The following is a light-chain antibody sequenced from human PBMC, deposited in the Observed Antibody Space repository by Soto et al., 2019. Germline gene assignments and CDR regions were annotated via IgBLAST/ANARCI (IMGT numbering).Light chain of an antibody. CDR1: QSIFSNY. J-gene: IGKJ1*01. CDR2: GAS. V-gene: IGKV3-20*01. Sequence: EVMLTQSPGTLSLSPGERATLSCRASQSIFSNYLAWYQQKSGQAPRLLIYGASNRATGIPDRFSGSGSGTDLTLTISSLEPEDFAVYYCQQYGTSPRTFGQGTKVEFK. CDR3: QQYGTSPRT.